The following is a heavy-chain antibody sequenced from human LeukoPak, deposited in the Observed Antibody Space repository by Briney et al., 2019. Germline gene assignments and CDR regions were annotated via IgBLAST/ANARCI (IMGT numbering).Heavy chain of an antibody. V-gene: IGHV3-23*01. CDR2: ISGSGGSP. CDR3: ARDEESLWFGEKNDAFDI. D-gene: IGHD3-10*01. CDR1: GFTFSSYA. Sequence: GGSLRLSCAASGFTFSSYAMTWVRQAPGKGLERVSGISGSGGSPYYADSVKGRFTISRDNSKNTLYLQMNSLRAEDTAVYYCARDEESLWFGEKNDAFDIWGQGTMVTVSS. J-gene: IGHJ3*02.